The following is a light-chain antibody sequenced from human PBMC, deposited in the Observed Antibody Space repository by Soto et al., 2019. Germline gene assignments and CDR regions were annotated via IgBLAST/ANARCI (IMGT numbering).Light chain of an antibody. CDR1: QSVSSY. J-gene: IGKJ5*01. CDR3: QQRSNRIT. Sequence: ETVSIQSPATLSSSPGERATLSCRASQSVSSYLAWYQQKPGQAPRLLIYDASNRATGVPARFSGSGSGTDFTLTISSLEPEDFAVYYCQQRSNRITFGQGTRLEIK. V-gene: IGKV3-11*01. CDR2: DAS.